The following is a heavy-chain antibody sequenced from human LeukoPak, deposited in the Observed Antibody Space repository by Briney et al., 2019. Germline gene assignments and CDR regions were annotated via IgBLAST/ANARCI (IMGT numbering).Heavy chain of an antibody. CDR1: GGSFSGYY. V-gene: IGHV4-34*01. CDR2: INHGGST. J-gene: IGHJ5*02. D-gene: IGHD2-21*02. CDR3: ARGWVVTAYAPFDP. Sequence: SETLSLTCAVYGGSFSGYYWTWIRQTPGKGLKWIGGINHGGSTNYNPSLRSRVTISVDTSKNQFSLRVRSVSAAETAVYYCARGWVVTAYAPFDPWGQGTLVIVSS.